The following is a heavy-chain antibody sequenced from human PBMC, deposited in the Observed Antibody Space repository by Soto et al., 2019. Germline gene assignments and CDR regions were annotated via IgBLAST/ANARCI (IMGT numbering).Heavy chain of an antibody. V-gene: IGHV3-7*01. CDR3: VGDHR. Sequence: GGSLRLSCAASGFTFSRSWMSWARQAPGKGLEWVANIDQDGGENYYVDSVKGRFIIYRENAKNSLYLQMNNLRAEDTAMYYCVGDHRWGQGTQVTVAS. CDR1: GFTFSRSW. CDR2: IDQDGGEN. J-gene: IGHJ4*02.